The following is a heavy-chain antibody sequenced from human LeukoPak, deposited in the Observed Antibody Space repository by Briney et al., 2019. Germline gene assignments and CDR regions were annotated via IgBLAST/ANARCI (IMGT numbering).Heavy chain of an antibody. J-gene: IGHJ4*02. CDR3: ARATSGWYYFDY. D-gene: IGHD6-19*01. CDR1: GDSINSGGYY. V-gene: IGHV4-30-2*01. Sequence: ASQTLSLTCTVSGDSINSGGYYWSWIRQPPGKGLEYIGYIYHGDNTYYNPSLRSRVTISVDRSNNQFSLRLNSVTAADTAVYYCARATSGWYYFDYWAQGTLVTVSS. CDR2: IYHGDNT.